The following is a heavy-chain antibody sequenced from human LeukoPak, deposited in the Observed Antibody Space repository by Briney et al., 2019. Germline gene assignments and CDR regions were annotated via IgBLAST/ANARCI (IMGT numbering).Heavy chain of an antibody. J-gene: IGHJ4*02. D-gene: IGHD3-10*01. CDR2: IYYSGST. CDR3: ARDRPGGFGEPDVRFFDY. Sequence: PSETLSLTCTVSGGSISSSSYYWGWIRQPPGKRLEWIGSIYYSGSTYYNPSLKSRVTISVDTSKNQFSLKLSSVTAADTAVYYCARDRPGGFGEPDVRFFDYWGQGTLVTVSS. CDR1: GGSISSSSYY. V-gene: IGHV4-39*07.